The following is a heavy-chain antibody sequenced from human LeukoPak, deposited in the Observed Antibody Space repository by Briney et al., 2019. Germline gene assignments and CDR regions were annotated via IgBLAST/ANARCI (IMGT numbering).Heavy chain of an antibody. CDR3: ARDRADGGYGSGSYFSL. CDR2: IGTAGDT. J-gene: IGHJ4*02. D-gene: IGHD3-10*01. Sequence: PGGSLRLSCAASGFTFSSYDMHWVRQATGKGLEWVSAIGTAGDTYYPGSVKGRFTISRENAKNSLYLQMNSLRAEDTAVYYCARDRADGGYGSGSYFSLWGQGTLVTVSS. V-gene: IGHV3-13*04. CDR1: GFTFSSYD.